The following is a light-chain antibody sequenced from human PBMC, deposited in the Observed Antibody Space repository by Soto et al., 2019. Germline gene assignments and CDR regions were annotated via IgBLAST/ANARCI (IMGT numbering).Light chain of an antibody. V-gene: IGKV3D-20*01. CDR2: DAS. Sequence: EIVMTQSPATLSVSPGERATLSCGASQSVSNNYLAWYQQKPGLAPRLLIYDASYRANGIPDRFSGSGSGTDFTLTISRLEPEDFAVYYCQQYGSSPETFGQGTKVDIK. J-gene: IGKJ1*01. CDR3: QQYGSSPET. CDR1: QSVSNNY.